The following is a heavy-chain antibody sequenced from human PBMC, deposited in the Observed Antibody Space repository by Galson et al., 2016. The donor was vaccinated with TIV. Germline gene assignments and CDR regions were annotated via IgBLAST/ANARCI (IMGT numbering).Heavy chain of an antibody. CDR3: ASSLPYYDGYYFDF. V-gene: IGHV4-4*02. CDR1: GASISRSNW. D-gene: IGHD3-22*01. J-gene: IGHJ4*02. Sequence: LSLTCAVSGASISRSNWWSWVRQSPRKGLEWIGGIFHSGSTNYNPSLKTRVTLSVDKSNNQFSLRLTSVSAADTAVYYCASSLPYYDGYYFDFWGPGSLVTVSS. CDR2: IFHSGST.